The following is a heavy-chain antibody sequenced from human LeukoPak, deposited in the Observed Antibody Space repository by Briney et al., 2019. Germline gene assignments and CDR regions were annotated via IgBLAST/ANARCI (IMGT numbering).Heavy chain of an antibody. CDR2: IYYSGST. D-gene: IGHD2-2*01. CDR3: ARARSRRCSSTSCYQYFDY. V-gene: IGHV4-59*01. Sequence: SETLSLTCTVSGGSISSYYWSWIRQPPGKGLEWIGYIYYSGSTNYNPSLKSQVTISVDTSKNQFSLKLSSVTAADTAVYYCARARSRRCSSTSCYQYFDYWGQGTLVTVSS. CDR1: GGSISSYY. J-gene: IGHJ4*02.